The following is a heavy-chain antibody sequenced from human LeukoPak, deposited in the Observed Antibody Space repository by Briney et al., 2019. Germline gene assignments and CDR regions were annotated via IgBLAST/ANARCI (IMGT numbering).Heavy chain of an antibody. Sequence: SVKVSCKASGGTFSSYAISWVRQAPGQGLEWMGGIIPIFGTANCAQKFQGRVTITTDESTSTAYMELSSLRSEDTAVYYCATRPYDYDILTGYYSFDYWGQGTLVTVSS. J-gene: IGHJ4*02. D-gene: IGHD3-9*01. CDR1: GGTFSSYA. CDR3: ATRPYDYDILTGYYSFDY. CDR2: IIPIFGTA. V-gene: IGHV1-69*05.